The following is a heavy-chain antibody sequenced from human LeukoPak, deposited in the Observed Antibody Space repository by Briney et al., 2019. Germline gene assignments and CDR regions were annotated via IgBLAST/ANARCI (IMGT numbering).Heavy chain of an antibody. CDR2: IYYSGST. V-gene: IGHV4-59*01. CDR3: ARGGEVLAMVPGY. J-gene: IGHJ4*02. CDR1: GGSISSYY. D-gene: IGHD5-18*01. Sequence: SETLSLACTVSGGSISSYYWSWIRQPPGKGLEWIGYIYYSGSTNYNPSLKSRVTISVDTSKNQFSLKLSSVTAADTAVYYCARGGEVLAMVPGYWGQGTLVTVSS.